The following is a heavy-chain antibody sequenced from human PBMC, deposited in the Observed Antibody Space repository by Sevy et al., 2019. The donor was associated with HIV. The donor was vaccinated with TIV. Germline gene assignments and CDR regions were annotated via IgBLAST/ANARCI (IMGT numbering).Heavy chain of an antibody. V-gene: IGHV3-7*01. D-gene: IGHD6-25*01. J-gene: IGHJ6*02. Sequence: GESLKISCAASGFTFSSYWMSWVRQAPGKGLEWVANIKQEGGEKYYVDSVKGRFSISRDNAKNSLYLQMNSLRVEDTAVNHCARGPPQRVGSVGGMDVWGQGTTVTVSS. CDR2: IKQEGGEK. CDR1: GFTFSSYW. CDR3: ARGPPQRVGSVGGMDV.